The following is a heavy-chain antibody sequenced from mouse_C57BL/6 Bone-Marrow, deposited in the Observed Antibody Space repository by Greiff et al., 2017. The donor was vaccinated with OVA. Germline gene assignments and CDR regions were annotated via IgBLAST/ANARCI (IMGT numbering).Heavy chain of an antibody. Sequence: QVQLQQPGAELVKPGASVKLSCKASGYTFTSYWMHWVKQRPGKGLEWIGMIHPNSGSTNYNEKFKSKATLTVAKSSSTAYMQLSSLTSEDSAVYYCARRVLRIFMDYWGQGTSVTVSS. D-gene: IGHD1-1*01. CDR2: IHPNSGST. V-gene: IGHV1-64*01. CDR3: ARRVLRIFMDY. J-gene: IGHJ4*01. CDR1: GYTFTSYW.